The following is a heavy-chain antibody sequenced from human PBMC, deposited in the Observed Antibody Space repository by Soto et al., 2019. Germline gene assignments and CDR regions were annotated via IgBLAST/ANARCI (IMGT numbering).Heavy chain of an antibody. J-gene: IGHJ4*02. D-gene: IGHD3-3*01. CDR2: INPNSGGT. V-gene: IGHV1-2*04. Sequence: ASVKVSCQASGYTFTGYYIHWVRQAPGQGLEWLGWINPNSGGTNYAQKFQGWVTMTRDTSISTAYMELSRLRSDDTAVYYCATGGAFTYYDFWSGYPPRDYWGQGTLVTVSS. CDR1: GYTFTGYY. CDR3: ATGGAFTYYDFWSGYPPRDY.